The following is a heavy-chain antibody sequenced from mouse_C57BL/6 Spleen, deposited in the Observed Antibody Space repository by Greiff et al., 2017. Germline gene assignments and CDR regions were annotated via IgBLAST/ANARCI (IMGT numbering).Heavy chain of an antibody. CDR2: IYPGSGNT. Sequence: VQLVESGAELVRPGASVKLSCKASGYTFTDYYINWVKQRPGQGLEWIARIYPGSGNTYYNEKFKGKATLTAEKSSSTAYMQLSSLTSEDSAVYCCARGGYYGSLWYFDVWGTGTTVTVSS. CDR3: ARGGYYGSLWYFDV. V-gene: IGHV1-76*01. CDR1: GYTFTDYY. J-gene: IGHJ1*03. D-gene: IGHD1-1*01.